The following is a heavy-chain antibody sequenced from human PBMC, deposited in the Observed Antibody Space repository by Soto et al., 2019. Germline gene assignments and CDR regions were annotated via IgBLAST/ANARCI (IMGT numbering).Heavy chain of an antibody. J-gene: IGHJ4*02. Sequence: QVQLVESGGGVVQPGRSLRLSCAASGFRFSDSGMHWIRQAPGKGLEWAAFISYDGNHKLYAESVKGRFTISRDNFKNTVYLQVNSLRSEDTALYYCSTTDYGDYGGDYWGQGTLVTVSS. CDR1: GFRFSDSG. CDR2: ISYDGNHK. CDR3: STTDYGDYGGDY. V-gene: IGHV3-30*03. D-gene: IGHD4-17*01.